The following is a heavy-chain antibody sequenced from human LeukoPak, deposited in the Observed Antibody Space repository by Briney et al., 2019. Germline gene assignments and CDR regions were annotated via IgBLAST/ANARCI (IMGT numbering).Heavy chain of an antibody. V-gene: IGHV1-69*05. CDR3: ARAGLLRYCSSTSCYLGWFDP. J-gene: IGHJ5*02. D-gene: IGHD2-2*01. CDR1: GYTFTSYG. CDR2: IIPIFGTA. Sequence: VASVKVSCKASGYTFTSYGISWVRQAPGQGLEWMGGIIPIFGTANYAQKFQGRVTITTDESTSTAYMELSSLRSEDTAVYYCARAGLLRYCSSTSCYLGWFDPWGQGTLVTVSS.